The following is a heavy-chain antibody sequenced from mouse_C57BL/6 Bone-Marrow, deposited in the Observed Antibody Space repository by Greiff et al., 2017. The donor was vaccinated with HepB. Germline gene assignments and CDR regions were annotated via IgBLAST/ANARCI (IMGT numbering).Heavy chain of an antibody. CDR1: GFTFSSYA. V-gene: IGHV5-9-1*02. J-gene: IGHJ4*01. Sequence: EVQVVESGEGLVKPGGSLKLSCAASGFTFSSYAMSWVRQTPEKRLEWVAYISSGGDYIYYADTVKGRFTISRDNARNTLYLQMSSLKSEDTAMYYCTRGKREVYAMDYWGQGTSVTVSS. CDR2: ISSGGDYI. CDR3: TRGKREVYAMDY.